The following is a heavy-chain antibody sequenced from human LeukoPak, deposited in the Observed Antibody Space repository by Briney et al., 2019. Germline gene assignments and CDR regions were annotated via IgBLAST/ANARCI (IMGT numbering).Heavy chain of an antibody. CDR2: IIPILGIA. J-gene: IGHJ4*02. CDR3: ARDLGLAAAGTGDY. CDR1: GYTFTGYY. Sequence: GASVKVSCKAYGYTFTGYYMHWVRQAPGQGLEWMGRIIPILGIANYAQKFQGRVTITADKSTSTAYMELSSLRSEDTAVYYCARDLGLAAAGTGDYWGQGTLVTVSS. D-gene: IGHD6-13*01. V-gene: IGHV1-69*04.